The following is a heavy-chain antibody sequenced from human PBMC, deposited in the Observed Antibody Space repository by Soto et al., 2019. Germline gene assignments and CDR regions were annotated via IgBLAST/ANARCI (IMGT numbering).Heavy chain of an antibody. D-gene: IGHD2-21*02. CDR3: ARGGHVVVVTAALDY. CDR2: VNPSGGHT. Sequence: QVQLKQSGAEVKKPGASVKVSCKASGDTFTDYYIHWVRQAPGQGLEWMGTVNPSGGHTTYAQHFLGRVTMTRDTSTSTLYMELTSLTSEDTAEYYCARGGHVVVVTAALDYWGQGTLVTVSS. V-gene: IGHV1-46*01. CDR1: GDTFTDYY. J-gene: IGHJ4*02.